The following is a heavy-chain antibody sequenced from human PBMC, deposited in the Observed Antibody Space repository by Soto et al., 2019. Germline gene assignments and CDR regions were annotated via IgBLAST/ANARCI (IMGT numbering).Heavy chain of an antibody. D-gene: IGHD2-2*01. CDR1: GFTFSSYA. Sequence: GGSLRLSCAASGFTFSSYAMSWVRQAPGKGLEWVGFIRSKAYGGTTEYAASVKGRFTISRDDSKSIAYLQMNSLKTEDTAVYYCTRCSTSWVFDYGGQGTLVTVSS. CDR3: TRCSTSWVFDY. V-gene: IGHV3-49*04. J-gene: IGHJ4*02. CDR2: IRSKAYGGTT.